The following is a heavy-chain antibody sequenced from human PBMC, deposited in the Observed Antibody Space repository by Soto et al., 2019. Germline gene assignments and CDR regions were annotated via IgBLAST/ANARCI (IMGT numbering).Heavy chain of an antibody. Sequence: QVQLQQWGAGLLKPSETLSLNCAVYGGSFSGYSWSWIRQPPGKGLEWIAEFNHSGSTNLNPALKSRVTISVDTSKNQFSLKLSSVTAADTAVYYCTRGGRAYSFGYIDYWGQGTLVTVSS. D-gene: IGHD5-18*01. CDR3: TRGGRAYSFGYIDY. V-gene: IGHV4-34*01. CDR1: GGSFSGYS. J-gene: IGHJ4*02. CDR2: FNHSGST.